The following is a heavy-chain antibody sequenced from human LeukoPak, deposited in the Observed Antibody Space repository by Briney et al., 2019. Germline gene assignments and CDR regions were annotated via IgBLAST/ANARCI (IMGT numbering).Heavy chain of an antibody. D-gene: IGHD3-3*01. CDR3: AKDVSRFFP. CDR2: ISYDGSNK. CDR1: GFTFSSYA. V-gene: IGHV3-30-3*01. Sequence: PGGSLRLSCAASGFTFSSYAMHWVRQAPGKGLEWVAVISYDGSNKYYADSVKGRFTISRDNSKKTLYLQMNSLRAEDTAVYYCAKDVSRFFPWGQGTLVTVSS. J-gene: IGHJ5*02.